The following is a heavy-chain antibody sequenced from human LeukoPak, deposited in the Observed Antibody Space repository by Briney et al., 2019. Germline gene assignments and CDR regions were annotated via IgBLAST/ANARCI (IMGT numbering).Heavy chain of an antibody. CDR2: IDQDGSEK. D-gene: IGHD3-10*01. J-gene: IGHJ4*02. CDR3: ARGPSHKKNYYGSGRPFDC. V-gene: IGHV3-7*01. Sequence: PGGSLRLSCAASGFTFTSSWLGWVRQSPGKGLEWVANIDQDGSEKYYVASVKGRFTISRDNAKNSLSLQMNSLRVEDTAMYYCARGPSHKKNYYGSGRPFDCWGQGTLVTVSS. CDR1: GFTFTSSW.